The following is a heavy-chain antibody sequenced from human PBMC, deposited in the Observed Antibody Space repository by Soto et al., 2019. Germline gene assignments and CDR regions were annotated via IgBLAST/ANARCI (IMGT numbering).Heavy chain of an antibody. CDR2: ISYTGRT. Sequence: SETLSLTCIVSGDSVTSGSYYWTWLRQPPGKGLEWIGYISYTGRTKYNPSLQSRVTISVDTSKNDFSLNLSSVTAADTAVYFCAREWGLLPYYVMNVWGHGAAVTVSS. CDR3: AREWGLLPYYVMNV. D-gene: IGHD7-27*01. V-gene: IGHV4-61*03. CDR1: GDSVTSGSYY. J-gene: IGHJ6*02.